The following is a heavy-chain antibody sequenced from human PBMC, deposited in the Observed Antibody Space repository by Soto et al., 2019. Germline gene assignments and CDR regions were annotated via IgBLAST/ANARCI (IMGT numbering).Heavy chain of an antibody. D-gene: IGHD3-16*01. CDR1: GFNLSSYA. Sequence: GGSLRLSCAASGFNLSSYAMYWVRQAPGKGLEWVAAISYDGSNKYYADSVQGRFPISRDKSKNTLYLQMNSLRAEYTAVYYWSRDCGLRPEGFLGPLDYCGRRTLGAVSS. V-gene: IGHV3-30-3*01. J-gene: IGHJ4*02. CDR2: ISYDGSNK. CDR3: SRDCGLRPEGFLGPLDY.